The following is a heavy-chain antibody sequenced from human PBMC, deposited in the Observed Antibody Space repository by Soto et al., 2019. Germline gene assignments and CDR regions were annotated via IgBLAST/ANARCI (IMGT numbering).Heavy chain of an antibody. Sequence: PSETLSLTCIVSGGSISSSSYYWGWIRHPPGKGLEWIGSIYYSGSTYHNPSLKSRVTISVDTSKNQFSLKLSSVTAADTAVFYCARHRARNWFDPWGQGTLVTVSS. CDR1: GGSISSSSYY. J-gene: IGHJ5*02. CDR2: IYYSGST. V-gene: IGHV4-39*01. D-gene: IGHD6-6*01. CDR3: ARHRARNWFDP.